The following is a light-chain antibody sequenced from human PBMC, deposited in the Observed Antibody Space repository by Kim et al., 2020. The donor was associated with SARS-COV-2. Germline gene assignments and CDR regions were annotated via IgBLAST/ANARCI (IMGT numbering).Light chain of an antibody. CDR2: DNT. Sequence: QSVLTQPPSVSGAPGQRVTISCTGSSSNIGAGYAVHWYQQFPGTAPNLLIYDNTNRPSGVPDRFSGSKSGTSASLAITGLQAEDEADYYCQSYDSSLGGSVFGGGTKVTVL. CDR3: QSYDSSLGGSV. V-gene: IGLV1-40*01. CDR1: SSNIGAGYA. J-gene: IGLJ3*02.